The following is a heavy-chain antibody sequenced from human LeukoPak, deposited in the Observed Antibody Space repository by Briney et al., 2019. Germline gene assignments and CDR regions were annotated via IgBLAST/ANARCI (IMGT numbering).Heavy chain of an antibody. CDR2: ISYDGTIR. J-gene: IGHJ4*02. Sequence: GGSLRLSCAASGLTFSSYGMHWVRQAPGEGLEWVAVISYDGTIRNYADSVKGRFTVSRDNSKNTLYLQMNSLTAEDTALYYCAREDGTWFGELSTPFPDYWGQGTLVTVSS. CDR1: GLTFSSYG. CDR3: AREDGTWFGELSTPFPDY. V-gene: IGHV3-30*03. D-gene: IGHD3-10*01.